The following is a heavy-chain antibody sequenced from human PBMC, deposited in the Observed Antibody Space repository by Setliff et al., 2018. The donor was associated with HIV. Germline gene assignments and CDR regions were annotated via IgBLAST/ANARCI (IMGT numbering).Heavy chain of an antibody. J-gene: IGHJ3*01. D-gene: IGHD2-21*01. Sequence: PSETLSLTCTVSGGSISSSSYYWGWTRQPPGKGLEWLGTIYYSGSTYYNPSLKSRVTLSVDTSKNQFSLKLSSVTAADTAVYYCARHDSRGPRSAFDLWGRGTMVTVSS. CDR1: GGSISSSSYY. CDR2: IYYSGST. CDR3: ARHDSRGPRSAFDL. V-gene: IGHV4-39*01.